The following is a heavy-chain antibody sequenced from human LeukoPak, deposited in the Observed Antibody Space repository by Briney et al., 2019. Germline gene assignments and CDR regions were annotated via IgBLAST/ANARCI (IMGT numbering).Heavy chain of an antibody. V-gene: IGHV3-9*03. CDR3: AKDSTAMVTGIIDY. CDR1: GFTFDDYD. CDR2: ISWNSGSI. D-gene: IGHD5-18*01. Sequence: PGGSLRFSCAASGFTFDDYDMHWVRQAPGKGLEWVSGISWNSGSIGYADSVKGRFPISRDNAKNSLYLQMNSLRAEDMALYYCAKDSTAMVTGIIDYWGQGTLVTVPS. J-gene: IGHJ4*02.